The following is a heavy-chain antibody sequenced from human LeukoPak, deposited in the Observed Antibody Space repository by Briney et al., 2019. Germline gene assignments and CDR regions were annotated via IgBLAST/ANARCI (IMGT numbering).Heavy chain of an antibody. D-gene: IGHD4-11*01. CDR2: FYISGST. V-gene: IGHV4-4*07. CDR1: GGSISSYY. Sequence: PSETLSLTCTVSGGSISSYYWSWIRQPAGKGLEWIGRFYISGSTNYNPSLKSRVTMSVDTSKNQFSLRLNSVAAADTAVYYCARDFLLQSEGLFDYWGQGTLVTVSS. CDR3: ARDFLLQSEGLFDY. J-gene: IGHJ4*02.